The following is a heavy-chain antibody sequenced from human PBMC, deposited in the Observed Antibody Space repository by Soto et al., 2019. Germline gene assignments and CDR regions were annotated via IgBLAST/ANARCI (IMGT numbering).Heavy chain of an antibody. V-gene: IGHV3-23*01. CDR2: ISGGGDTT. Sequence: EVQLLESGGGLVQPGGSLRLSCAASGFTFNNYAMTWVRQAPGKGLEWVSAISGGGDTTSYADSVKGRFTVSRDGSKNTLYLHMSSLRDEDTARYYCAKGRGGSGSLTPRVDFWGQGTLLTVSS. CDR3: AKGRGGSGSLTPRVDF. D-gene: IGHD3-10*01. J-gene: IGHJ4*02. CDR1: GFTFNNYA.